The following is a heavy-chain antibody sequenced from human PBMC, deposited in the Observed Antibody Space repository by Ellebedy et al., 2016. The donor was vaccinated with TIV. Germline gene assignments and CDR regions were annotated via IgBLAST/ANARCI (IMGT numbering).Heavy chain of an antibody. D-gene: IGHD4-17*01. CDR3: AMRASYGDYAVQVNPWFDP. Sequence: GESLKISCAASGFNFRSYWMTWVRQAPGKGLEWVAKIRQEGDEIYYVESVKGRFTICRDNAKNSLFLQMNSLRVEDTAVYYCAMRASYGDYAVQVNPWFDPWGQGTLVTVSS. V-gene: IGHV3-7*01. J-gene: IGHJ5*02. CDR2: IRQEGDEI. CDR1: GFNFRSYW.